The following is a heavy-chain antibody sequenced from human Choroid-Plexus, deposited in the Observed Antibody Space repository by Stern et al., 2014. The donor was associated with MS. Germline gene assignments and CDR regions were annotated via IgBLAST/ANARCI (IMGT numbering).Heavy chain of an antibody. CDR2: VSYDGSNK. J-gene: IGHJ5*02. CDR1: GFTFGSCA. CDR3: AKDRQYLTYFFDH. V-gene: IGHV3-30*18. Sequence: QVQLVEYGGGVVQPGRPLRLSCVASGFTFGSCAMHWVRQAPGKGLAWVAGVSYDGSNKYYADSVKGRFTISRDNSQNTLYMQMSSLRPEDTAVYYCAKDRQYLTYFFDHWGQGSLVTVSS. D-gene: IGHD2/OR15-2a*01.